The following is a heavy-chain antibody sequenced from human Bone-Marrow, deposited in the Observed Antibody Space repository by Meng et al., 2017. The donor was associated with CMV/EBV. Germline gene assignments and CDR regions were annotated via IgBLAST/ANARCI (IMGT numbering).Heavy chain of an antibody. D-gene: IGHD3-22*01. Sequence: GSLRLSCAVYGGSFSGYYWSWIRQPPGKGLEWIGEINHSGSTNYNPSLKSRVTISVDTSKNQFSLKLSSVTAADTAVYYCARGVSGYYYNWFDPWGQGTLVTVSS. CDR1: GGSFSGYY. CDR2: INHSGST. J-gene: IGHJ5*02. V-gene: IGHV4-34*01. CDR3: ARGVSGYYYNWFDP.